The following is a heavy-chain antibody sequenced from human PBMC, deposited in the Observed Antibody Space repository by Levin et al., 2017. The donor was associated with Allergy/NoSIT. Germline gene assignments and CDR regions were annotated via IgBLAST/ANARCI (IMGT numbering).Heavy chain of an antibody. J-gene: IGHJ2*01. D-gene: IGHD3-3*02. Sequence: GGSLRLSCAASGFSFSNYGMHWIRQAPGKGLEWVAVIWYDGSKQYYADSVKGRFTISRDNSENTLYVQMNSLRVEDTAVYYCARDIRSHYFDLWGRGTLLTVSS. V-gene: IGHV3-33*01. CDR3: ARDIRSHYFDL. CDR1: GFSFSNYG. CDR2: IWYDGSKQ.